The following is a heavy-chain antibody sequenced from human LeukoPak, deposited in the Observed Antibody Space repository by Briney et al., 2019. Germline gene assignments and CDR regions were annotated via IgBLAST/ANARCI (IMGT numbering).Heavy chain of an antibody. CDR3: VKDRDFWSGLDV. CDR1: GFTVSSNY. V-gene: IGHV3-9*01. D-gene: IGHD3-3*01. J-gene: IGHJ6*02. CDR2: ISWQSRTR. Sequence: GGSLRLSCAASGFTVSSNYMNWVRQAPGKGLEWVSGISWQSRTRKYADSVRGRFTISRDNAKNSLYLQMNSLKLEDTALYYCVKDRDFWSGLDVWGQGTMVTVS.